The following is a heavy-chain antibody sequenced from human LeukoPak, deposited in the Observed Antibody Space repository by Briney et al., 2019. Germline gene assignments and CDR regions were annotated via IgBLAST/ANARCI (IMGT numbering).Heavy chain of an antibody. D-gene: IGHD3-3*01. J-gene: IGHJ6*02. CDR1: GGSFSGYY. Sequence: PSETLSLTCAVYGGSFSGYYWSWIRQPPGKGLEWIGEINHSGSTNYNPSLKSRVTISVDTSKNQFSLKLSSVTAADTAVYYCARNFWSGYSHTHYGMDVWGQGTTVTVSS. CDR2: INHSGST. V-gene: IGHV4-34*01. CDR3: ARNFWSGYSHTHYGMDV.